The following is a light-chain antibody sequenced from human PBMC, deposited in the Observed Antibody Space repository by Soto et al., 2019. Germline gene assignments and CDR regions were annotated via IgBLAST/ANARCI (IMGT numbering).Light chain of an antibody. J-gene: IGLJ2*01. Sequence: SYELTQPPSVSEAPGQTARITCGGNNIGTKSVHWYQHQPGQAPVLVVYDGSDRPSGIPERFSGSNFGNTATLTISRVQAGDEADYYCQMWDSSSDHVVFGGGTKVTVL. V-gene: IGLV3-21*02. CDR3: QMWDSSSDHVV. CDR2: DGS. CDR1: NIGTKS.